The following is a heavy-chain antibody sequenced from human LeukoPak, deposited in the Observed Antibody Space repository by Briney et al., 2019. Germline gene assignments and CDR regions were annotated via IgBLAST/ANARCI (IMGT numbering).Heavy chain of an antibody. J-gene: IGHJ5*02. CDR3: ARAGTTVTTSPPYNWFDP. CDR1: GGSISGYH. CDR2: IYYSGSS. V-gene: IGHV4-59*01. D-gene: IGHD4-11*01. Sequence: PSETLSLTCNVSGGSISGYHWSWIRQPPGKGLEWLGYIYYSGSSNYNPSLTSRVTISVDTSKNQFSLKLSSVTAADTAVYYCARAGTTVTTSPPYNWFDPWGQGTLVTVSS.